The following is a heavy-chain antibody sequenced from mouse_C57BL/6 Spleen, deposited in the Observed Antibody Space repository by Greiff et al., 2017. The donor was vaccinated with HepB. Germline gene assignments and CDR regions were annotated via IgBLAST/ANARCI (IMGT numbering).Heavy chain of an antibody. CDR2: IDPETGGT. Sequence: QVQLQQSGAELVRPGASVTLSCKASGYTFTDYEMHWVKQTPVHGLEWIGAIDPETGGTAYNQKFKGKAILTADKSSSTAYMELRSLTSEDSAVYYCTRGGIYYGNYGYFDVWGTGTTVTVSS. CDR3: TRGGIYYGNYGYFDV. D-gene: IGHD2-1*01. J-gene: IGHJ1*03. CDR1: GYTFTDYE. V-gene: IGHV1-15*01.